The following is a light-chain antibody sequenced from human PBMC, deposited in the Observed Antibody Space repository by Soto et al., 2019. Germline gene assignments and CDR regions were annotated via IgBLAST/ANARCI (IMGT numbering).Light chain of an antibody. CDR1: ALPKQY. V-gene: IGLV3-25*03. CDR2: KDS. J-gene: IGLJ1*01. CDR3: QSKDSSGSYV. Sequence: SYELTQPPSVSVSPGQTARITCSGDALPKQYAYWYQQKPGQAPVLVIYKDSERPSGIPERFSGSSSGTTVTLTISGVQAEDEADYYCQSKDSSGSYVFGTGTKLTVL.